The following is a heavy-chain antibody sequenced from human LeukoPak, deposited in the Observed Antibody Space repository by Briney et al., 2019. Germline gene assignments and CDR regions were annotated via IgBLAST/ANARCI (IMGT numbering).Heavy chain of an antibody. CDR2: ISSSSSYI. Sequence: GGSLRLSCEVSGFIFSTYWMTWVRQAPGKGLEWVSSISSSSSYIYYADSVKGRFTISRDNAKNSLYLQMNSLRAEDTAVYYCARDGYCSGGSCYYYYYGMDVWGQGTTVTVSS. V-gene: IGHV3-21*01. D-gene: IGHD2-15*01. J-gene: IGHJ6*02. CDR1: GFIFSTYW. CDR3: ARDGYCSGGSCYYYYYGMDV.